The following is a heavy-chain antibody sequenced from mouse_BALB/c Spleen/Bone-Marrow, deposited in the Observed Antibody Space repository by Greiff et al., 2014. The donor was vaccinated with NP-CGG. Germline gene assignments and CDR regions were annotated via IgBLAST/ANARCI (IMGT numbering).Heavy chain of an antibody. V-gene: IGHV1-62-2*01. CDR1: GYTFTEYI. Sequence: QVHVKQSGAELVKPGASVKLSCKASGYTFTEYIIHWVKQRSGQGLEWIGWFYPGSGSIKYNEKFKDRATLTADKSSSTVHMELSRLTSEDSAVYFCARHEKANYGNYAMDYWGQGTSVTVSS. J-gene: IGHJ4*01. CDR2: FYPGSGSI. D-gene: IGHD1-1*01. CDR3: ARHEKANYGNYAMDY.